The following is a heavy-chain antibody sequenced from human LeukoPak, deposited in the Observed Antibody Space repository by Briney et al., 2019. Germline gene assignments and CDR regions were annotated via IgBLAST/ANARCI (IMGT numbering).Heavy chain of an antibody. CDR3: ARSRFYFDY. J-gene: IGHJ4*02. V-gene: IGHV3-7*01. CDR1: GFTFSGYA. CDR2: IKPDGSEK. Sequence: GGSLRLPCAASGFTFSGYAMYWVRQAPGKGLEWVAKIKPDGSEKDHVDSVKGRFTISRDNAKNSLYLQLNSLRAEDTAVYYCARSRFYFDYWGQGTLVTVSS.